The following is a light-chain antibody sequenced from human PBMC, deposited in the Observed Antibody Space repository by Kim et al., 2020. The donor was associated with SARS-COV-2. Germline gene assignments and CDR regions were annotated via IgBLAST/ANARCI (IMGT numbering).Light chain of an antibody. CDR3: QHYYSWPLT. CDR2: AAS. J-gene: IGKJ4*01. Sequence: EIVMTQSPATLSVSPGERATLSCRASQTVSSSLAWYQQKPGQAPRLLIYAASTRATGIPARFSGSGSGTEFTLTISSPQSEDFALYYCQHYYSWPLTFGGGTKVDIK. V-gene: IGKV3-15*01. CDR1: QTVSSS.